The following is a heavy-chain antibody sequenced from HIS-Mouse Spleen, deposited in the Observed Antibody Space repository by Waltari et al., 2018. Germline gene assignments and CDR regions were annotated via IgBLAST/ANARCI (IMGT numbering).Heavy chain of an antibody. CDR3: ARASRDLLLPRYFDL. J-gene: IGHJ2*01. CDR1: GGSISSYY. CDR2: YYSGST. Sequence: QVQLQESGPGLVKPSETLSLTCTVSGGSISSYYWSWIRQPPGQGLEWIGYYSGSTNANPSRKSRVTISVDTSKNQFSLKLSSVTAADTAVYYCARASRDLLLPRYFDLWGRGTLVTVSS. V-gene: IGHV4-59*01.